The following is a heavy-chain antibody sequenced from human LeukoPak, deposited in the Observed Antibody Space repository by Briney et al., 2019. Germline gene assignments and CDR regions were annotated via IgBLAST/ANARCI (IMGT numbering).Heavy chain of an antibody. J-gene: IGHJ4*02. CDR1: GGSISTSSYY. CDR2: IYYNGNT. D-gene: IGHD3-22*01. Sequence: SETLSLTCTVSGGSISTSSYYWGWIRQPPGKGLQWIGSIYYNGNTYYNPSLKSRVTISVDTSKNQFSLKLNSVTAADTAVYFCGRLDDYDYSAWWGQGILVTVSS. CDR3: GRLDDYDYSAW. V-gene: IGHV4-39*01.